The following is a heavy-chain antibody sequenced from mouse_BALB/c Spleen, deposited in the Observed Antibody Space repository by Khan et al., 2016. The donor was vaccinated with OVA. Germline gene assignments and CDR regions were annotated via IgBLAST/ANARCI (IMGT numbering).Heavy chain of an antibody. D-gene: IGHD2-14*01. Sequence: EVKLEESGPSLVKPSQTLSLTCSVTGDSITTGYWNWTRKFPGNKLEYMGYIIYTGYTYYNPSLKSRISITRHTSNNQYNLQLNALTDEDTATYYCARSTYRYAFVYWGQGTLVTVSA. CDR1: GDSITTGY. V-gene: IGHV3-8*02. J-gene: IGHJ3*01. CDR3: ARSTYRYAFVY. CDR2: IIYTGYT.